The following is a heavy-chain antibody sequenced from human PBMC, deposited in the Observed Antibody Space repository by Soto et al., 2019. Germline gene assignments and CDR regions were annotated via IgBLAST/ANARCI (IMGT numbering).Heavy chain of an antibody. J-gene: IGHJ4*02. CDR3: ALRKTGSYFDY. D-gene: IGHD1-26*01. CDR2: IGASGSGT. V-gene: IGHV3-23*01. CDR1: GFTFSSYA. Sequence: EVQLLESGGGLVQPGGSLRLSCAASGFTFSSYALSWVRQAPGKGLEWVSGIGASGSGTYYADSVKGRVTISRDNSKDTLQLQMNSLRAEDPAVYHCALRKTGSYFDYWGQGTLVTVSS.